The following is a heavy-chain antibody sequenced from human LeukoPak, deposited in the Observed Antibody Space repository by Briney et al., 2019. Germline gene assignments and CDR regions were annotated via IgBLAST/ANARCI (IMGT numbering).Heavy chain of an antibody. J-gene: IGHJ4*02. Sequence: APVKASCKASEYTFTSYDINWVPQATGQGREWMGWMNPNSGNTGYAQTFQGRVTITTTTSLTTPNLELTTLRPQNPPVYYLPRSGDFCSGYSDYWGQGTLVTVSS. CDR1: EYTFTSYD. CDR3: PRSGDFCSGYSDY. D-gene: IGHD3-3*01. V-gene: IGHV1-8*03. CDR2: MNPNSGNT.